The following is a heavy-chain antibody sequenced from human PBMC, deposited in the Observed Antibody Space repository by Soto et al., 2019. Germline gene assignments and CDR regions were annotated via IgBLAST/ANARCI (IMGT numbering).Heavy chain of an antibody. J-gene: IGHJ6*02. CDR3: ARGGMRALTTYYYYGMDV. CDR2: ITWDGGST. CDR1: GFTFDDYA. V-gene: IGHV3-43D*04. D-gene: IGHD3-16*01. Sequence: PGGSLRLSCAASGFTFDDYAMHWVRQAPGKGLEWVSLITWDGGSTYYADSVKGRFTISRDNSKNSLYLQMNSLRAEDTALYYCARGGMRALTTYYYYGMDVWGQGTTVTVSS.